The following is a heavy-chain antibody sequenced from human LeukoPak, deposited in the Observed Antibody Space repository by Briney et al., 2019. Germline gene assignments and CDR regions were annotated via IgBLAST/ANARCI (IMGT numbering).Heavy chain of an antibody. Sequence: GASLQISSKGSGYSFTSYWISWVRPMPGKGLEWMGRVDPSDSYTNYSPSFQGHVTISADKSISTAYLQWSSLKAPDTAMYYCATSAYGDGVYWGQGTLVTVSS. CDR2: VDPSDSYT. J-gene: IGHJ4*02. D-gene: IGHD4-17*01. CDR3: ATSAYGDGVY. V-gene: IGHV5-10-1*01. CDR1: GYSFTSYW.